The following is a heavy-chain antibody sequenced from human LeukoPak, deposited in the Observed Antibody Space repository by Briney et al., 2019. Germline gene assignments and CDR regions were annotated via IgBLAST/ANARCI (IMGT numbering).Heavy chain of an antibody. CDR2: ISSSSSTI. V-gene: IGHV3-48*01. CDR3: ASDMRFLEWLLGDDALGI. J-gene: IGHJ3*02. Sequence: QPGGSLRLSCAASGFTFSSYWMSWVRQAPGKGLEWVSYISSSSSTIYYADSVKGRFTISRDNAKNSLYLQMNSLRAEDTAVYYCASDMRFLEWLLGDDALGIWGQGTMVTVSS. CDR1: GFTFSSYW. D-gene: IGHD3-3*01.